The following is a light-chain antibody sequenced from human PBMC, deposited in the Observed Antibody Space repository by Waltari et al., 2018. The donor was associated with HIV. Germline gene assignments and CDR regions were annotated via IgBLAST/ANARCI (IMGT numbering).Light chain of an antibody. J-gene: IGLJ2*01. CDR2: GNN. Sequence: QSVLTQPPSVSWAPGQSVSISCPGTASYFQTLYDVHWYQQLPGAAPKLLVYGNNNRPSGVPARFSGSKSGTSASLAITGLQSEDEAFYYCQSYDSSLTAVIFGGGTKLTVL. V-gene: IGLV1-40*01. CDR1: ASYFQTLYD. CDR3: QSYDSSLTAVI.